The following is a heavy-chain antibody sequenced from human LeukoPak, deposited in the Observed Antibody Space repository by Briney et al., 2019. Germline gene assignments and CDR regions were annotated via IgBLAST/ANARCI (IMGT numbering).Heavy chain of an antibody. V-gene: IGHV3-9*01. D-gene: IGHD3-10*01. CDR2: INWNSGAI. Sequence: GGSLRLSCAASGLTFDDYARHWVRQAPGKGLEWVSTINWNSGAIYYADSVKGRFTISRDYAKNSLYLQRNSLRGEDTVLYYCAKDKGPIIRGVMYYFDFWGQGTLVTVSS. CDR3: AKDKGPIIRGVMYYFDF. CDR1: GLTFDDYA. J-gene: IGHJ4*02.